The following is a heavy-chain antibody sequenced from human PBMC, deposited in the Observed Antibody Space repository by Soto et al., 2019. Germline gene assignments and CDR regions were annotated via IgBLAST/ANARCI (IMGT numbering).Heavy chain of an antibody. Sequence: EVQLLESGGGLVQPGGSLRLSCAASVFTFSSYAMRWVRQAPGKWLEWVSAISGSGDSTYYAYSVKGRFTISRNHSKNTLPLQMTRRRSQARGVYYGARRVSGSFYDSWGQGALVTVAS. CDR3: ARRVSGSFYDS. V-gene: IGHV3-23*01. D-gene: IGHD1-26*01. J-gene: IGHJ5*01. CDR1: VFTFSSYA. CDR2: ISGSGDST.